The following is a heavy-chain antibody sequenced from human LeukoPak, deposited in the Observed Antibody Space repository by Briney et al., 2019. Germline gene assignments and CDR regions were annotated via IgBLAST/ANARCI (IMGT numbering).Heavy chain of an antibody. Sequence: GGSLRLSCEASGFTFSSYWMHWVRQAPAKGPEWVSHIQNDGSSTVYADSVRGRFTISRDNSKNTLYLQMNSLRAEDTAVYYSAKAQGYSNHLFDYWGQGTLVTVSS. CDR3: AKAQGYSNHLFDY. CDR1: GFTFSSYW. J-gene: IGHJ4*02. CDR2: IQNDGSST. V-gene: IGHV3-74*01. D-gene: IGHD4-11*01.